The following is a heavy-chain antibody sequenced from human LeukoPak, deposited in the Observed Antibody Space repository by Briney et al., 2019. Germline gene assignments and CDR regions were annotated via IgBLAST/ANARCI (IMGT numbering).Heavy chain of an antibody. J-gene: IGHJ5*02. CDR3: ATHGAAGAGGFVP. CDR2: IYYSGST. D-gene: IGHD1-26*01. V-gene: IGHV4-39*01. Sequence: PSETLSLTSTLSGSSISILGYYWGRTRQPPGRGLEGFGTIYYSGSTYHSPSLQGRVPMSVDTSNNHFSLDLIPVAASYTARYYRATHGAAGAGGFVPWGQGTLVSVST. CDR1: GSSISILGYY.